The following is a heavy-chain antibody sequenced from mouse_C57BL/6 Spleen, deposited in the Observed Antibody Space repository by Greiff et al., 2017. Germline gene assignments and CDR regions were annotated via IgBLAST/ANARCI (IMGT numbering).Heavy chain of an antibody. D-gene: IGHD1-1*01. V-gene: IGHV1-15*01. CDR2: IDPETGGT. J-gene: IGHJ1*03. Sequence: VQLQQSGAELVRPGASVTLSCKASGYTFTDYEMHWVKQTPVHGLEWIGAIDPETGGTAYNQKFKGKAILTADKSSSTAYMELRSLTSEDSAVYYGTRKDSTVVGTRYFDVWGTGTTVTVSS. CDR1: GYTFTDYE. CDR3: TRKDSTVVGTRYFDV.